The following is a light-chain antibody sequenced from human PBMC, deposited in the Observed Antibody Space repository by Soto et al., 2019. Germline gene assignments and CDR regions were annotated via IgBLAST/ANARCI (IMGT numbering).Light chain of an antibody. CDR3: QQYNAWPRT. CDR2: AAS. J-gene: IGKJ1*01. V-gene: IGKV3-15*01. CDR1: QSVDNN. Sequence: EIVMTQSPATLSVSPGERATLSCRASQSVDNNLAWYQQKPGQAPRLLIHAASNRATGIPARLSGSGSGTEFTLAISSLQSEDFAVYYCQQYNAWPRTFGQGTKVEIK.